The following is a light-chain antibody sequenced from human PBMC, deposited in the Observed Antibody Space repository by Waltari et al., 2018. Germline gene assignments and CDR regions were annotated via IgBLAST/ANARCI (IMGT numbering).Light chain of an antibody. Sequence: DIVMTQSTLSLPVTPGEPASISCMSSQSLLHSNGNNYLGWYLHKPGQSPQLLIYLGSIRCSGGRDRFRGSGSRTDCTLKISRVESEYVEVYYCMQALTSLWSFGQGTKVDIE. CDR2: LGS. CDR3: MQALTSLWS. V-gene: IGKV2-28*01. J-gene: IGKJ1*01. CDR1: QSLLHSNGNNY.